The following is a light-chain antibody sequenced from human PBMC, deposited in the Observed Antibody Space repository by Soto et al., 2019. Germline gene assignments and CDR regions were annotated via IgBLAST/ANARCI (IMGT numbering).Light chain of an antibody. CDR1: SSNIGSNT. Sequence: QSVLTQPPSASWTPGQRVTISCSGSSSNIGSNTVNWYQQLPGTAPKLLIFSNNQRPSGVPDRFSGSRSGTSASLAITGLPSGDEANYYCAAWDDSLKAVLFGGGTKLTVL. J-gene: IGLJ3*02. V-gene: IGLV1-44*01. CDR3: AAWDDSLKAVL. CDR2: SNN.